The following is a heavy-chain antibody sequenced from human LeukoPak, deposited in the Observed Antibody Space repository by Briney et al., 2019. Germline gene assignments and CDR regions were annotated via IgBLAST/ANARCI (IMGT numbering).Heavy chain of an antibody. Sequence: RGSLRLSCAASGFAFSFYAMSWLRQPPGKGLEWVSTINANSGTTPYAASVRGRFTISRDNSKNTLYLQVNTLRADDTATYYCAKPISGGLAVTADWFHPWGQGTLVVVSS. J-gene: IGHJ5*01. CDR1: GFAFSFYA. D-gene: IGHD6-19*01. CDR3: AKPISGGLAVTADWFHP. CDR2: INANSGTT. V-gene: IGHV3-23*01.